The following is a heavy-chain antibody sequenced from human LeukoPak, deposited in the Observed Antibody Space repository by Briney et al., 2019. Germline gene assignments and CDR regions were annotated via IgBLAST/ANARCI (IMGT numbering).Heavy chain of an antibody. D-gene: IGHD3-22*01. V-gene: IGHV4-39*01. J-gene: IGHJ4*02. CDR3: ASLERYYYDSSGRYYFDY. CDR1: GGSISSSSYY. CDR2: IYYSGST. Sequence: PSETLSLTCTVSGGSISSSSYYWGWIRQPPGKGLEWIGSIYYSGSTYYNPSLKSRVTISVDTSKNQFPLKLSSVTAADTAVYYCASLERYYYDSSGRYYFDYWGQGTLVTVSS.